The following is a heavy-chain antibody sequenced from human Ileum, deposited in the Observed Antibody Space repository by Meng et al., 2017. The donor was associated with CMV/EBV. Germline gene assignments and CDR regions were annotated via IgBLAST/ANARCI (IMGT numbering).Heavy chain of an antibody. D-gene: IGHD3-16*02. CDR3: ARAHYDYVWGSYRPRWYYFDY. Sequence: GSLRLSCAVYGGSFSGYYWSWIRQPPGKGLEWIGEINHSGSTNYHPSLKSRVTISVDTSKNQFSLKLSSVTAADTAVYYCARAHYDYVWGSYRPRWYYFDYWGQGTLVTVSS. CDR2: INHSGST. CDR1: GGSFSGYY. J-gene: IGHJ4*02. V-gene: IGHV4-34*01.